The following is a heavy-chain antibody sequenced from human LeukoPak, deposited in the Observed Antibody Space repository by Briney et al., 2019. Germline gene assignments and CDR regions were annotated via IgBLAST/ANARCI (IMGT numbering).Heavy chain of an antibody. Sequence: ATVKVSCKASGYTFTSYDINWVRQATGQGLEWMGWMNPNSGNTGYSQKFQGRVTITRNTSISTAYMELSSLRSEDTAVYYCARGNKRITIFGVVMVYYFDYWGQGTLVTVSS. V-gene: IGHV1-8*01. D-gene: IGHD3-3*01. J-gene: IGHJ4*02. CDR1: GYTFTSYD. CDR2: MNPNSGNT. CDR3: ARGNKRITIFGVVMVYYFDY.